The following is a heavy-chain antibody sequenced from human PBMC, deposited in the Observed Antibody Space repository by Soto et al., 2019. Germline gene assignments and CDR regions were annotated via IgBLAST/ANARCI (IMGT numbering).Heavy chain of an antibody. J-gene: IGHJ4*02. V-gene: IGHV4-34*12. D-gene: IGHD2-2*01. CDR1: GGSFSGYY. Sequence: SETLSLTCAVYGGSFSGYYWGWLRQPPGQGLEWIAGIFYSGNTNYNPSLKSRVTISIDTSKNQFSLKLNSVTAADTALYFCARLGRYQMGIFDYWGQGTLVTVSS. CDR3: ARLGRYQMGIFDY. CDR2: IFYSGNT.